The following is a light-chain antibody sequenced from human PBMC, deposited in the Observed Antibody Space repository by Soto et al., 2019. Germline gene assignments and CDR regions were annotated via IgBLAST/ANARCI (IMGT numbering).Light chain of an antibody. CDR2: EVS. CDR1: SSDVGGYNY. CDR3: SSYAGSNIL. Sequence: QSALTQPPSASGSPGQSVTISCTGTSSDVGGYNYVSWYQQHPGKAPKLMIYEVSKRPSGVPDRFSASKSGNTASLTVSGLQAEDEADYYCSSYAGSNILFGTGTKVTVL. V-gene: IGLV2-8*01. J-gene: IGLJ1*01.